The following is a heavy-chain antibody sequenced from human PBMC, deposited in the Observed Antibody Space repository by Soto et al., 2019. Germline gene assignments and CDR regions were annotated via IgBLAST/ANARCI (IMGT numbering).Heavy chain of an antibody. V-gene: IGHV6-1*01. CDR1: GDSVSSNSAA. J-gene: IGHJ5*02. Sequence: SQTLSLTYAISGDSVSSNSAAWNWIRQSPSRGLEWLGRSYYRSKWYNDYAVSVKSRITINPDTSKNQFSLQLNSVTPEDTAVYYCAREGTNRPRIAAGWFDPWGQGTMVTVSS. D-gene: IGHD6-13*01. CDR2: SYYRSKWYN. CDR3: AREGTNRPRIAAGWFDP.